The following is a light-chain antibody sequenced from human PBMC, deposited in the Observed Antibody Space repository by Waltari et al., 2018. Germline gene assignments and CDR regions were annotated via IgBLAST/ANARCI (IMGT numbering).Light chain of an antibody. Sequence: DIQMTQSPSSLSASVGDRVTITCRASQSISTYLNWYQQKPGKAPDRLIDAASSLQTGVPARFSGSGSGTDFTRTISSLQPEDFATYYCQHSYSIPPTFGQGTRVEIK. V-gene: IGKV1-39*01. CDR1: QSISTY. CDR2: AAS. CDR3: QHSYSIPPT. J-gene: IGKJ1*01.